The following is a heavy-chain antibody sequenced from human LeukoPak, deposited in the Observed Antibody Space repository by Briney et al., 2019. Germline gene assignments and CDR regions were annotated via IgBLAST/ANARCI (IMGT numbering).Heavy chain of an antibody. V-gene: IGHV4-4*07. Sequence: SSETLSLTCTVSGGSISSYYWSWIRQPAGKGLEWIGRIYTSGSTNYNPSLKSRVTMSVDTSKNQFSLKPSSVTAADTAVYYCARDQPKLTYYYGSGSYSTEKYYYYGMDVWGQGTTVTVSS. J-gene: IGHJ6*02. CDR2: IYTSGST. CDR3: ARDQPKLTYYYGSGSYSTEKYYYYGMDV. CDR1: GGSISSYY. D-gene: IGHD3-10*01.